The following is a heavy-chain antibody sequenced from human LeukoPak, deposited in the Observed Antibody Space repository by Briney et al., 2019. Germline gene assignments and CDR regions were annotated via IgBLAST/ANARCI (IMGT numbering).Heavy chain of an antibody. V-gene: IGHV1-2*02. CDR1: GYIFTGYL. J-gene: IGHJ4*02. CDR2: INANSGDT. CDR3: ARDHQL. Sequence: ASVKVSCKASGYIFTGYLIHWVRQAPGQGLEWMGWINANSGDTNYAPNFQGRITMTRDTSISIAYMEVRSLGSDDTAVFYCARDHQLWGQGTLVTVSS. D-gene: IGHD1-1*01.